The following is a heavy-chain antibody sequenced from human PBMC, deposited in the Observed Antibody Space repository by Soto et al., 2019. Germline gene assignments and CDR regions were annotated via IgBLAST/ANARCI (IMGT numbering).Heavy chain of an antibody. CDR1: GFTFSGYG. Sequence: PGGSLRLSCAASGFTFSGYGMHWVRQAPGKGLEWVAVISYDGSNKYYADSVKGRFTISRDNSKNTLYLQMNSLRAEDTAVYYCXKDMSDGGYYYYYGMDVWGQGTTVTVSS. CDR2: ISYDGSNK. CDR3: XKDMSDGGYYYYYGMDV. D-gene: IGHD4-17*01. J-gene: IGHJ6*02. V-gene: IGHV3-30*18.